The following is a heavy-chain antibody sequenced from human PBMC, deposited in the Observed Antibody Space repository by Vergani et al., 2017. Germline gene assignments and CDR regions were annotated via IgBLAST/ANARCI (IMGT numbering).Heavy chain of an antibody. V-gene: IGHV4-39*01. CDR2: IYYSGST. J-gene: IGHJ5*02. CDR3: ARHSTVEWLVKLGWIDP. D-gene: IGHD6-19*01. Sequence: QLQLQDSVPGLVKPSATLSLTCSVSGASIRSSNYYWGWIRQPPGKGLEWIASIYYSGSTYYNPSLKSRVTISVDTSKNHFSLKLSSVTAADTAVYFCARHSTVEWLVKLGWIDPWGQGILVTVSS. CDR1: GASIRSSNYY.